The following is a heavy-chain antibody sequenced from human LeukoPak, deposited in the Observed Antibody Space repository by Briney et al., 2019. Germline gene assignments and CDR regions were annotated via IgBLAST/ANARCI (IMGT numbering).Heavy chain of an antibody. CDR3: ARSGSMMRGVIYWFDP. D-gene: IGHD3-10*01. V-gene: IGHV4-59*01. Sequence: PSETLSLTCTVSDDSISDYYRGWIRQPPGKGLEWIGYFHNSGTSTYNPSLKSRVTISVDTSKNQFSLKLSSVTAADTAVYYCARSGSMMRGVIYWFDPWGQGTLVTVSS. CDR2: FHNSGTS. CDR1: DDSISDYY. J-gene: IGHJ5*02.